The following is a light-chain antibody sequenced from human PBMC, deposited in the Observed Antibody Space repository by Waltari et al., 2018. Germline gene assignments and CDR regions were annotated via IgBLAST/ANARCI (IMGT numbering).Light chain of an antibody. CDR2: KDS. Sequence: SYELTQPPSVSVSPGQTARITCSGDALPKRYAHWYQHKPGQAPVMVRYKDSERPSGIPERFSVSSSGTAVTLTITGVQAEDEADYHCQSPHTSDSVVFGGGTKLTVL. J-gene: IGLJ2*01. V-gene: IGLV3-25*03. CDR3: QSPHTSDSVV. CDR1: ALPKRY.